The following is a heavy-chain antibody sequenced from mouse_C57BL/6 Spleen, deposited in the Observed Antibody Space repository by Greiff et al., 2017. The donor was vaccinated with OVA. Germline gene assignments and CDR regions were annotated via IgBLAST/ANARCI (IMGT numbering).Heavy chain of an antibody. V-gene: IGHV14-2*01. CDR2: IDPEDGET. D-gene: IGHD2-1*01. Sequence: VQLQQSGAELVKPGASVKLSCTASGFNIKDYYMYWVKQRTEQGLEWIGRIDPEDGETKHAPKFQGKATITADTSSNTAYLQLSSLTSEDTAVYYCARYGNYLFDYWGQGTTLTVSS. J-gene: IGHJ2*01. CDR1: GFNIKDYY. CDR3: ARYGNYLFDY.